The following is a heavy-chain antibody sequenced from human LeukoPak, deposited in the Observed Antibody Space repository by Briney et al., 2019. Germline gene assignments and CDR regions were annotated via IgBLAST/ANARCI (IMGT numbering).Heavy chain of an antibody. V-gene: IGHV4-61*02. CDR1: GGSISSGSYY. CDR3: AREGYTWNDGGENGMDV. Sequence: ASQTLSLTCTVSGGSISSGSYYWSWIRQPAGKGLEWIGRIYTSGSTNYNPSLKSRVTISVDTSKNQFSLKLSSVTAADTAVYYCAREGYTWNDGGENGMDVWGQGTTVTVSS. D-gene: IGHD1-20*01. CDR2: IYTSGST. J-gene: IGHJ6*02.